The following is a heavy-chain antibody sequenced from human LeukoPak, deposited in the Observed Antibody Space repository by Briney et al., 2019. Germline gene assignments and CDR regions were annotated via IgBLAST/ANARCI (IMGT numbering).Heavy chain of an antibody. CDR2: IYYSGST. Sequence: ASETLSHTCTVSGGSISSYYWSWIRQPPGKGLEWIGYIYYSGSTNYNPSLKSRVTISVDTSKNQFSLKLSSVTAADTAVYYCATAAGTSWGQGTLVTVSS. J-gene: IGHJ5*02. CDR3: ATAAGTS. D-gene: IGHD6-13*01. CDR1: GGSISSYY. V-gene: IGHV4-59*01.